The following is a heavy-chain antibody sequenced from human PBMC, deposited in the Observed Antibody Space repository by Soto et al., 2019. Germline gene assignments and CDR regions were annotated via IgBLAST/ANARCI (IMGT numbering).Heavy chain of an antibody. J-gene: IGHJ4*02. V-gene: IGHV4-39*01. Sequence: QLQLQESGPGLVKPSETLSLTCTVSGGSISSSSYYWGWIRQPPGKGLEWIGSIYYSGSTYYNPSLMGRVTISVDTSKNHFSLKLCIVTATDTAVYYCASLVGSPTDYFDYWGQGTLVTVSS. CDR1: GGSISSSSYY. CDR3: ASLVGSPTDYFDY. D-gene: IGHD4-17*01. CDR2: IYYSGST.